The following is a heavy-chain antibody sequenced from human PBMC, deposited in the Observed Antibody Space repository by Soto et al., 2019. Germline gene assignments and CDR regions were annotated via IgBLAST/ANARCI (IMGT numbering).Heavy chain of an antibody. CDR2: IYWDDDK. D-gene: IGHD2-2*01. CDR3: AHAYGGTSWPNDAFDV. V-gene: IGHV2-5*02. Sequence: QITLKESGPTLVKPTQTLTLTCTFSGFSLSADGVGVRWIRQPQGKALEWLALIYWDDDKRYRPSLKSRLTITKDTAKNQVVLTMTNMDPVDAATYYCAHAYGGTSWPNDAFDVWGQGTVVTVSS. J-gene: IGHJ3*01. CDR1: GFSLSADGVG.